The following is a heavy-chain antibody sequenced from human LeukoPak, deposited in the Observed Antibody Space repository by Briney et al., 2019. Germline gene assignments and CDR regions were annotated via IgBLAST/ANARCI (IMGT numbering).Heavy chain of an antibody. D-gene: IGHD3-22*01. CDR3: ARDSPGYDSSGQNWFDP. CDR1: GFTFSSYG. Sequence: GRSLRLSCAASGFTFSSYGMHWVRQAPGKGLEWVAVIWYDGSNKYYADSVKGRFTISRDNSKNTLYLQMNSLRAEDTAVYYCARDSPGYDSSGQNWFDPWGQGTLVTVSS. J-gene: IGHJ5*02. CDR2: IWYDGSNK. V-gene: IGHV3-33*01.